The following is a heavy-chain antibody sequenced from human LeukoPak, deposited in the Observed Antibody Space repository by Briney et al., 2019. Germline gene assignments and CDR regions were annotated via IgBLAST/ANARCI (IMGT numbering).Heavy chain of an antibody. D-gene: IGHD4-17*01. CDR2: IYYSGST. CDR1: GGSISSYY. Sequence: SETLSLTCTVSGGSISSYYWSWIRQPPGKGLEWIGYIYYSGSTNYSPSLKSRVTISVDTSKNQFSLKLSSVTAADTAVYYCARGRDYGDYASFDYWGQGTLVTVSS. CDR3: ARGRDYGDYASFDY. J-gene: IGHJ4*02. V-gene: IGHV4-59*01.